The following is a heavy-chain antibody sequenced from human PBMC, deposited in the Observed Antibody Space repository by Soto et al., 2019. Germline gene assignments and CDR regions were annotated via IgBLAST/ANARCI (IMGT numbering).Heavy chain of an antibody. J-gene: IGHJ4*02. CDR1: EFTFNRHA. D-gene: IGHD2-8*01. Sequence: PGGSLRLSCAASEFTFNRHAMHWVRQAPCKGLEWVAVISHDGRIKYYADSVKGRFTISRDNSMNTLDLQMNSLRAEDTAIYFCARVSGHVYATLHGPFDYWDQGTLVTVSS. CDR3: ARVSGHVYATLHGPFDY. V-gene: IGHV3-30*04. CDR2: ISHDGRIK.